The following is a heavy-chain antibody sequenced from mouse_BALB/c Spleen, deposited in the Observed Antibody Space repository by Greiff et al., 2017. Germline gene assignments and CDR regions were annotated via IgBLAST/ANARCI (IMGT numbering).Heavy chain of an antibody. Sequence: VKVVESGPGLVAPSQSLSITCTVSGFSLTSYGVHWVRQPPGKGLEWLGVIWAGGSTNYNSALMSRLSISKDNSKSQVFLKMNSLQTDDTAMYYCARDYDYDRAWFAYWGQGTLVTVSA. CDR2: IWAGGST. V-gene: IGHV2-9*02. J-gene: IGHJ3*01. CDR1: GFSLTSYG. CDR3: ARDYDYDRAWFAY. D-gene: IGHD2-4*01.